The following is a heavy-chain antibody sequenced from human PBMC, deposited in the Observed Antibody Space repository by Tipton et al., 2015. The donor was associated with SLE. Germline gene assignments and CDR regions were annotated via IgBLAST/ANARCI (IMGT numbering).Heavy chain of an antibody. CDR2: INGRSEII. D-gene: IGHD3/OR15-3a*01. V-gene: IGHV3-48*01. J-gene: IGHJ5*02. Sequence: SLRLSCVASGFTFNAYSMSWVRQAPGKGLEWISYINGRSEIIYYADSVKGRFTISRDNDKNSPYVQMTSLIAEDTAVYYCARRSLGLGWRGPCDLWGRGTLVTVSS. CDR3: ARRSLGLGWRGPCDL. CDR1: GFTFNAYS.